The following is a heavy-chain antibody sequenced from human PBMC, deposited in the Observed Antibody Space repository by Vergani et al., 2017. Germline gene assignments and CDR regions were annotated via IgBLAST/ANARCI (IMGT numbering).Heavy chain of an antibody. Sequence: QVQLQESGPGLVKPSQTLSLTCTVSGGSISSGSYYWSWIRQPAGKGLEWIGRIYTSGSTNYNPSLKSRVTISVDTSKNQFSLKLSSVTASDTAVYYCAREAEWLRFGXFDYWGQGTLVTVSS. CDR1: GGSISSGSYY. D-gene: IGHD5-12*01. CDR2: IYTSGST. V-gene: IGHV4-61*02. CDR3: AREAEWLRFGXFDY. J-gene: IGHJ4*02.